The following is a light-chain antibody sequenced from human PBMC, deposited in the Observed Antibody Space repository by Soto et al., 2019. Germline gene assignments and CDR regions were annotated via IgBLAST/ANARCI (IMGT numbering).Light chain of an antibody. V-gene: IGKV3-20*01. J-gene: IGKJ1*01. CDR2: GAS. CDR1: QTVSGNS. CDR3: QQYGASRT. Sequence: ESVLTQSPGTLSLSPGEGATLSCRASQTVSGNSLAWYQQKAGQAPRLLIYGASIRATGIPDRFSGSGSGSDFTLTLSSLEPEDFAVYFCQQYGASRTFGQGTRVEIK.